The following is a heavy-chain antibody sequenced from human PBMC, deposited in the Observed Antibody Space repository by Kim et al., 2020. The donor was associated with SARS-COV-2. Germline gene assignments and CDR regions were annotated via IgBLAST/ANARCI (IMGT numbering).Heavy chain of an antibody. J-gene: IGHJ4*02. Sequence: ASVKVSCKASGYNFITYGIHWVRQAPGQRLEWMGWISVGNGNTKYSERFQGRVTITRDTSANMAYMDLSSLTSEDTAVYYCARDRKVDYYFDYWGQGTLV. CDR2: ISVGNGNT. CDR3: ARDRKVDYYFDY. CDR1: GYNFITYG. V-gene: IGHV1-3*01.